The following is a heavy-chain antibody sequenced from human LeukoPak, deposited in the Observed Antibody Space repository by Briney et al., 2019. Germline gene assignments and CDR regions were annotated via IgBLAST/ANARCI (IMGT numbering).Heavy chain of an antibody. CDR3: AKDQFSSGLNWFDP. D-gene: IGHD6-19*01. V-gene: IGHV3-23*01. CDR2: ISGSGGST. Sequence: GGFLRLSCAASGFTFSSYAMSWVRQAPGKGLEWVSAISGSGGSTYYADSVKGQFTISRDNSKNTLYLQMNSLRAEDTAVYYCAKDQFSSGLNWFDPWGQGTLVTVSS. J-gene: IGHJ5*02. CDR1: GFTFSSYA.